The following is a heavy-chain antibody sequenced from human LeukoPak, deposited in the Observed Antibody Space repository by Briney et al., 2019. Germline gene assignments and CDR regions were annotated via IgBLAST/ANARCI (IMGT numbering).Heavy chain of an antibody. CDR2: ISSSGSTI. CDR1: GFTFSSYE. D-gene: IGHD6-19*01. V-gene: IGHV3-48*03. J-gene: IGHJ4*02. Sequence: PGGSLRLSCAASGFTFSSYEMNWVRQAPGKGLEWVSYISSSGSTIYYADSVEARFTISRDNAKNSLYLQMNSLRAEDTAVYYCARVSSGWYYFDYWGQGTLVTVSS. CDR3: ARVSSGWYYFDY.